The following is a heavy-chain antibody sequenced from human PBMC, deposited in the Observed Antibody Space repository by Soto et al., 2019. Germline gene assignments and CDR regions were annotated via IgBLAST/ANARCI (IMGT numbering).Heavy chain of an antibody. Sequence: EVQLVESGGGLVLPGGSLRLSCAASGFTFSIYWMHWVRQAPGKGPVWVSRIDNAGSSARYADSVKGRVTISSDNAMKLLYLQMISMRAGKFAVHICIIEGGPAIGMHVWGHGTTVTVYS. CDR3: IIEGGPAIGMHV. CDR1: GFTFSIYW. V-gene: IGHV3-74*01. J-gene: IGHJ6*01. CDR2: IDNAGSSA. D-gene: IGHD2-15*01.